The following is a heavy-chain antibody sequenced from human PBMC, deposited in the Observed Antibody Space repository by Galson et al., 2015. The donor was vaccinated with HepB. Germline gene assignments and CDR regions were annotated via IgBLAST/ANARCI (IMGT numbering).Heavy chain of an antibody. CDR1: GFSFTSYS. J-gene: IGHJ6*02. CDR3: ARESSHYVMGYYYYGMDV. V-gene: IGHV3-48*02. Sequence: SLRLSCAASGFSFTSYSMNWVRQAPGKGLEWISKISSSSTIRYADSVKGRFTISRDNAKNSLDLQMDGLRDEDTAVYYCARESSHYVMGYYYYGMDVWGQGTTITVSS. D-gene: IGHD3-10*02. CDR2: ISSSSTI.